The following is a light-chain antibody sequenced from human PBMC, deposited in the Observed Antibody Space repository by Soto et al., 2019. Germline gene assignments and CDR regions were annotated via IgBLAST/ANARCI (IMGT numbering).Light chain of an antibody. Sequence: QSVLTQPPSASGTPGQWVTISCSTSSSKLEDNTVNWYQHVPGMALKLLIYSYDQRPSGVPDRFSGSKSGTSASLAISGLQSEDEADYYCAAWDASLDGYVFGTGTKATVL. V-gene: IGLV1-44*01. CDR1: SSKLEDNT. CDR3: AAWDASLDGYV. CDR2: SYD. J-gene: IGLJ1*01.